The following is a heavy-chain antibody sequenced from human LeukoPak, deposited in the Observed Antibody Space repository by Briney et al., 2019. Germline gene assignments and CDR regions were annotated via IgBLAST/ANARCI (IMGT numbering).Heavy chain of an antibody. D-gene: IGHD3-10*01. CDR2: ISWNSGSI. CDR1: GFTFDDYA. V-gene: IGHV3-9*01. J-gene: IGHJ4*02. CDR3: ARESGNYYGSGSYYHDY. Sequence: AGRSLRLSCAASGFTFDDYAMHWVRQAPGKGLEWVSGISWNSGSIGYADSVKGRFTISRDNAKNSLYLQMNSLRAEDTAVYYCARESGNYYGSGSYYHDYWGQGTLVTVSS.